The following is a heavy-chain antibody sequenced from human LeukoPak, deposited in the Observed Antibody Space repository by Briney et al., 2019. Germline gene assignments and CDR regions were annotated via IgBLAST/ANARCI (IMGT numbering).Heavy chain of an antibody. D-gene: IGHD3-9*01. CDR3: ARADILTGYFDY. Sequence: SXXLSLTCTVSGASISSYYWSWIRQPAGKGLEWIGRIYTSGSTNYNPSLNSRVTISLDASKNQFSLKLSSVTAADTAVYYCARADILTGYFDYWGQGTLVTVSS. CDR1: GASISSYY. V-gene: IGHV4-4*07. J-gene: IGHJ4*02. CDR2: IYTSGST.